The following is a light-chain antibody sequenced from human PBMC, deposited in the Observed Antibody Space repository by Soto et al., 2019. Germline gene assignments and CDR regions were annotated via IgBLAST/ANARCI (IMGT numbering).Light chain of an antibody. CDR1: QSVRSTY. Sequence: EIVLTQSPVALSLSPGERATLSCRASQSVRSTYLAWYQQSPGQAPRLLIFSTSSRATGIPDRFSGSGSGTDFTLTISRLEPEDIGVYYCQQYGSSPTFGQGTRLDIK. CDR2: STS. J-gene: IGKJ5*01. V-gene: IGKV3-20*01. CDR3: QQYGSSPT.